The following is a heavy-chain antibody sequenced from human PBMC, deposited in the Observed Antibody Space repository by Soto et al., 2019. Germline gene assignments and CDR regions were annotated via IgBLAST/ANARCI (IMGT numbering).Heavy chain of an antibody. D-gene: IGHD3-22*01. J-gene: IGHJ4*02. CDR2: ISSSGSTI. V-gene: IGHV3-11*04. Sequence: GGSLRLSCAASGFTFSDYYMSWIRQAPGKGLEWVSYISSSGSTIYYADSVKGRFTISRDNSKNTAYLQMSSLRPEDTAVYYCVKGEYYYDGSAYYPFDYWGQGRMVTVSS. CDR1: GFTFSDYY. CDR3: VKGEYYYDGSAYYPFDY.